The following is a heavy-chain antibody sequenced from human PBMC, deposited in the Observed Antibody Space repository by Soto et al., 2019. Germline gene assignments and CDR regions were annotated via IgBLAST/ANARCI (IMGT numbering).Heavy chain of an antibody. CDR2: ISYDGSNK. D-gene: IGHD5-12*01. J-gene: IGHJ3*02. CDR3: AKDNGSGCDWLRVGDASDI. V-gene: IGHV3-30*18. CDR1: GFTFSSYG. Sequence: QVQLVECGGGVVQPGMSLRHSCAASGFTFSSYGMHWVRQAPGKGLEWVAVISYDGSNKYYADSVKGRLTISRDNSKNTLYLQMNSLRGEDTAVYYCAKDNGSGCDWLRVGDASDIWGQGTMVTVSS.